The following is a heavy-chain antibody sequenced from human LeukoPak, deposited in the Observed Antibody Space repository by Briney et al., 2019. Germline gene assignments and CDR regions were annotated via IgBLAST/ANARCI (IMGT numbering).Heavy chain of an antibody. Sequence: PSETLSLTCTVSGGSISGYYWSWIRQPPGKGLEWIGYIYYSGSTNYNPSLKSRVTISVDASKNQFSLKVSSVTAADTAVYYCARHRSSSLYFDYWGQGTLVTVSS. V-gene: IGHV4-59*08. J-gene: IGHJ4*02. CDR3: ARHRSSSLYFDY. CDR2: IYYSGST. D-gene: IGHD6-6*01. CDR1: GGSISGYY.